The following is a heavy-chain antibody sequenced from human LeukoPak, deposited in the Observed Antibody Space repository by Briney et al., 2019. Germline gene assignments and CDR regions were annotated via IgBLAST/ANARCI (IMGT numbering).Heavy chain of an antibody. V-gene: IGHV4-4*07. Sequence: SETLSLTCTVSGGSISSYSWSWIRQPAGKGLEWIGHMYTSGITNYNPSLKSRVTMSVDTSKKQFSLKLSPVTAADTAVYYCASRDANTAAAFDIWGQGTMLTVSS. CDR2: MYTSGIT. J-gene: IGHJ3*02. CDR3: ASRDANTAAAFDI. D-gene: IGHD2-21*02. CDR1: GGSISSYS.